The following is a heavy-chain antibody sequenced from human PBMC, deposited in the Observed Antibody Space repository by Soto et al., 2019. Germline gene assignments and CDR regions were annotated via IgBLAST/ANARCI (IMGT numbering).Heavy chain of an antibody. Sequence: GGSLKLSCHVSGYTFTIYWIGRVRQMPGKGLEWMGIIYTSDSDTRYSPSFQGQVTISADQSINTTYLQWDSLKASDTAIYYCARPANTVADHFDLWGQGTPVTVSS. V-gene: IGHV5-51*01. CDR1: GYTFTIYW. CDR2: IYTSDSDT. J-gene: IGHJ4*02. D-gene: IGHD4-17*01. CDR3: ARPANTVADHFDL.